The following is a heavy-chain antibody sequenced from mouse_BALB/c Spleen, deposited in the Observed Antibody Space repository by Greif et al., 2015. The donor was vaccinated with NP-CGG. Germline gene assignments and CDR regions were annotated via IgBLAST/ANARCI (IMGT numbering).Heavy chain of an antibody. D-gene: IGHD2-10*02. V-gene: IGHV1S81*02. Sequence: QVQLKDSGAELVKPGASVKLSCKASGYTFTSYWMHWVKQRPGQGLEWIGEINPSNGRTNYNEKFKSKATLTVDKSSSTAYMQLSSLTSEDSAVYYCARGEYGNYGFAYWGQGTLVTVSA. CDR1: GYTFTSYW. CDR3: ARGEYGNYGFAY. J-gene: IGHJ3*01. CDR2: INPSNGRT.